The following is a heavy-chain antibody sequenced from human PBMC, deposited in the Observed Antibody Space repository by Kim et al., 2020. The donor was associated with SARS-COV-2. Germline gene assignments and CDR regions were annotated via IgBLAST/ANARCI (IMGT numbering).Heavy chain of an antibody. Sequence: YADAVRGRFTVSRDNPKNSLYLQMDSLGSDDSALYYCGKEKRASGTIDYWGQGTLVTVSS. V-gene: IGHV3-43*01. CDR3: GKEKRASGTIDY. J-gene: IGHJ4*02. D-gene: IGHD6-25*01.